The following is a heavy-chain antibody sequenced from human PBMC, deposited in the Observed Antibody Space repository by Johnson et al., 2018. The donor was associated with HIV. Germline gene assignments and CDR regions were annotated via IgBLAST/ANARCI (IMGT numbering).Heavy chain of an antibody. CDR2: IYRGGST. D-gene: IGHD5/OR15-5a*01. V-gene: IGHV3-66*01. CDR1: GFTVSSNY. Sequence: VQLVESGGGVVQPGRSLRLSCAASGFTVSSNYMSWVRQAPGKGLEWVSVIYRGGSTYYADSVKGRFTISRDNSKNTLYLQMNSLRAGDTAVYYCARGVLAFDIWGQGTMVTVSS. J-gene: IGHJ3*02. CDR3: ARGVLAFDI.